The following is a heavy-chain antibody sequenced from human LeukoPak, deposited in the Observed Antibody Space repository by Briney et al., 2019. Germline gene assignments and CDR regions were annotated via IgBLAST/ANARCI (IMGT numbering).Heavy chain of an antibody. J-gene: IGHJ5*02. CDR1: GYSISSGYY. CDR3: ARQGIAAAFGFNP. Sequence: PSETLSLTCTVSGYSISSGYYWGWIRQPPGKGLEWIGSIYYSGSTYYNPSLKSRVTISVDTSKNQFSLKLSSVTAADTAVYYCARQGIAAAFGFNPWGQGTLVTVSS. V-gene: IGHV4-38-2*02. D-gene: IGHD6-13*01. CDR2: IYYSGST.